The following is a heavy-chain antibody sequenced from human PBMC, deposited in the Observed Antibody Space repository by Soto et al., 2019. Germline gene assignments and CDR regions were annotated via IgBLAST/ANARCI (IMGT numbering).Heavy chain of an antibody. D-gene: IGHD6-6*01. V-gene: IGHV1-2*04. CDR2: INPNSGGT. CDR3: ARDPGTYSSSSQIPSYYYYGMDV. J-gene: IGHJ6*02. CDR1: GYTFTGYY. Sequence: GASVKVSCKASGYTFTGYYMHWVRQAPGQGLEWMGWINPNSGGTNYAQKFQGWVTLTRDTSLSTAYMELSRLRSDDTAVYYCARDPGTYSSSSQIPSYYYYGMDVWGQGTTVTVSS.